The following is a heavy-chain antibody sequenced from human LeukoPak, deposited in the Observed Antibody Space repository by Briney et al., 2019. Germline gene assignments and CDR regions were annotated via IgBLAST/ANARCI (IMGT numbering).Heavy chain of an antibody. CDR3: ARLIVVVPAAKYYYYYMDV. V-gene: IGHV1-18*01. CDR2: ISAYNGNT. J-gene: IGHJ6*03. D-gene: IGHD2-2*01. CDR1: GYTFTSYG. Sequence: GASVKVSCKASGYTFTSYGISWVRQAPGQGLEWMGWISAYNGNTNYAQKLQGRVTMTTDTSTSTAYMELRSLRSDDTAVYYCARLIVVVPAAKYYYYYMDVWGKGTTVTVSS.